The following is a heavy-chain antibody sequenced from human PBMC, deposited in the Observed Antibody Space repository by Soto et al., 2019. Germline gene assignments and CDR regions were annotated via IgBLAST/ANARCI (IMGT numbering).Heavy chain of an antibody. CDR2: IYYSGST. V-gene: IGHV4-30-4*01. CDR1: GGSISSGDYY. Sequence: SETLSLTCTVSGGSISSGDYYWSWIRQPPGKGLEWIGYIYYSGSTYYNPSLKSRVTISVDTSKNQFSLKLSSVTAADTAVYYCASTQVLNYYGMDVWGQGTTVTVSS. D-gene: IGHD3-9*01. CDR3: ASTQVLNYYGMDV. J-gene: IGHJ6*02.